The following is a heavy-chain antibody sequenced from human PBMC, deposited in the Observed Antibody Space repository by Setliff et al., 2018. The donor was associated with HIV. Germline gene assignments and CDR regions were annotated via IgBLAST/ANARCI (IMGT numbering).Heavy chain of an antibody. J-gene: IGHJ4*02. CDR1: GYSISSSYW. CDR3: TREGRGDPALATTRLDY. Sequence: SETLSLTCVVSGYSISSSYWWGWIRQPPGKGLEWIGWIGYIYKGGSTYYNPSLKSRVTISIDTSKNHFSLSLASVSDSDTAVYYCTREGRGDPALATTRLDYWGQGKLVTVSS. D-gene: IGHD1-1*01. CDR2: IYKGGST. V-gene: IGHV4-28*03.